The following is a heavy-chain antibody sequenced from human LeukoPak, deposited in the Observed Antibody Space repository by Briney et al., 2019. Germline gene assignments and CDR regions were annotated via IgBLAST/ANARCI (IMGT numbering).Heavy chain of an antibody. Sequence: GGSLRLSCAASGFTFSSYAMSCVRQAPGKGLEWVSAISGSGGSTYYADSVKGRFTISRDNSKNTLYLQMNSLRAEDTAVYYCAEDRRVNDRPFDYWGQGTLVTVSS. CDR3: AEDRRVNDRPFDY. CDR1: GFTFSSYA. V-gene: IGHV3-23*01. J-gene: IGHJ4*02. CDR2: ISGSGGST.